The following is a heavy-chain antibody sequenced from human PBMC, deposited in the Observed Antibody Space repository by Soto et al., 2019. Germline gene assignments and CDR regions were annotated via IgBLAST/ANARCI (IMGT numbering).Heavy chain of an antibody. CDR3: AREYRRGRWYSGRRDGMDV. J-gene: IGHJ6*02. CDR1: GGSISSGDYY. Sequence: QVQLQESGPGLVKPSQTLSLTCTVSGGSISSGDYYWSWIRQPPGKGLEWIGYIYYSGSTYYNPSLKSRVTISVDTSKNQFSLKLSSVTAADTAVYYCAREYRRGRWYSGRRDGMDVWGQGTTVTVSS. V-gene: IGHV4-30-4*01. CDR2: IYYSGST. D-gene: IGHD1-26*01.